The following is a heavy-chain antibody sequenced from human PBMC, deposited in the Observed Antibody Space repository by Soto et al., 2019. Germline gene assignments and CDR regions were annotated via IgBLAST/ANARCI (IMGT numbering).Heavy chain of an antibody. CDR3: ARGNRYNYGSFDY. CDR1: GYSFNSYG. J-gene: IGHJ4*02. D-gene: IGHD5-18*01. V-gene: IGHV1-18*01. Sequence: GASVKVSCTASGYSFNSYGINWVRQAPGQGLEWMGCISVYNGNTNYAQKLRGRVTMTTDTSTNTAYMELRSLRSDDTAMYYCARGNRYNYGSFDYWGQGTLVTVSS. CDR2: ISVYNGNT.